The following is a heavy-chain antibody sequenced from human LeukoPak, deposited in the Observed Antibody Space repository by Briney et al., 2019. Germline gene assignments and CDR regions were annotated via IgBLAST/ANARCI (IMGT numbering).Heavy chain of an antibody. J-gene: IGHJ6*03. CDR3: AKTGYGDYYYCYYYMDV. CDR2: LSGRGGRT. CDR1: GFTFSSYG. V-gene: IGHV3-23*01. D-gene: IGHD4-17*01. Sequence: GGSLRLSCAASGFTFSSYGMGWVRQAPGKGLQWVSALSGRGGRTYYADSVKGRFTISRDNSKNTLYLQMNSLRAEDTAVYYCAKTGYGDYYYCYYYMDVWGKGTTVTISS.